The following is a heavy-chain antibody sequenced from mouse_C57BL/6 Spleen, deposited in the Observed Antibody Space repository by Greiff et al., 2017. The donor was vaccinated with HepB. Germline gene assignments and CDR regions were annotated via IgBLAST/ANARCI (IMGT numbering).Heavy chain of an antibody. D-gene: IGHD1-1*01. J-gene: IGHJ2*01. Sequence: EVQLVESGGGLVKPGGSLKLSCAASGFTFSDYGMHWVRQAPEKGLEWVAYISSGSSTIYYADTVKGRFTISRDNAKNTLFLQMTSLRSEDTAMYYCARKALYYYGSSFDYWGQGTTLTVSS. CDR1: GFTFSDYG. CDR3: ARKALYYYGSSFDY. V-gene: IGHV5-17*01. CDR2: ISSGSSTI.